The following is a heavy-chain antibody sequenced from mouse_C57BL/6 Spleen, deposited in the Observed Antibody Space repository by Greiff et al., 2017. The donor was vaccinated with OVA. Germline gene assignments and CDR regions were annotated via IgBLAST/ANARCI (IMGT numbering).Heavy chain of an antibody. V-gene: IGHV1-47*01. CDR1: GYTFTTYP. J-gene: IGHJ3*01. CDR2: FHPYNDDT. D-gene: IGHD1-1*01. Sequence: VQRVESGAELVKPGASVKMSCKASGYTFTTYPIEWMKQNHGKSLAWIGNFHPYNDDTKYNEKFKGKATFTVEKSSSTVYLELSRLTSDYSAVYYCARRSYGSSYEFAYWGQGTLVTVSA. CDR3: ARRSYGSSYEFAY.